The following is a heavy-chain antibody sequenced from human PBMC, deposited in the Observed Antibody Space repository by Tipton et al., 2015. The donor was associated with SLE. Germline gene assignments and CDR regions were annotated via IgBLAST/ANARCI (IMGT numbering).Heavy chain of an antibody. D-gene: IGHD3-10*01. CDR3: ARDRLPTHEYYGSGSPHGN. CDR1: GFTFSSYA. J-gene: IGHJ4*02. V-gene: IGHV3-21*01. Sequence: SLRLSCAASGFTFSSYAMHWVRQAPGKGLEWVSSISSSSSYIYYADSVKGRFTISRDNAKNSLYLQMNSLRAEDTAVYYCARDRLPTHEYYGSGSPHGNWGQGTLVTVSS. CDR2: ISSSSSYI.